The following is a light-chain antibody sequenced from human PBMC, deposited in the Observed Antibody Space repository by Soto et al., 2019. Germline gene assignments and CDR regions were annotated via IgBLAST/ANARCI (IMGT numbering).Light chain of an antibody. CDR3: QSYDSSLSGVI. CDR2: GNT. V-gene: IGLV1-40*01. Sequence: QAVVTQPPSVSGAPGQRVTISCTGSSSNIGAGFDVHWYQQLPGTAPKLLIFGNTDRPSGVSDRFSGSKSGTSASLAITGLQADDEADYYCQSYDSSLSGVIFGGGTKLTVL. CDR1: SSNIGAGFD. J-gene: IGLJ2*01.